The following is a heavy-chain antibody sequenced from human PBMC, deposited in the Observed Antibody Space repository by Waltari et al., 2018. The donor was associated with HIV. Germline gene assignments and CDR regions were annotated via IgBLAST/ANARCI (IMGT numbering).Heavy chain of an antibody. D-gene: IGHD3-22*01. J-gene: IGHJ3*02. Sequence: REINHSGSTNYNPYLKSRVTISVDTSKNQFSLKLSSVTAADTAVYYCAREGLGDSSGLVAFDIWGQGTMVTVSS. V-gene: IGHV4-34*01. CDR3: AREGLGDSSGLVAFDI. CDR2: INHSGST.